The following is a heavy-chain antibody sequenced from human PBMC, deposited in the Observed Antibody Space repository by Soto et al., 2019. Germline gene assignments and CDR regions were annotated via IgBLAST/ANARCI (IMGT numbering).Heavy chain of an antibody. D-gene: IGHD3-10*01. CDR2: IYYSGST. CDR3: VLIGRSWRYWFDL. CDR1: GGSISSYY. V-gene: IGHV4-59*01. J-gene: IGHJ5*02. Sequence: SETLSLTCTVSGGSISSYYWSWIRQPPGKGLEWIGYIYYSGSTDYNPSLKSRVTISVDTSRNQFSLKLNSVTAADTAVYYCVLIGRSWRYWFDLWGQGIPVTVSS.